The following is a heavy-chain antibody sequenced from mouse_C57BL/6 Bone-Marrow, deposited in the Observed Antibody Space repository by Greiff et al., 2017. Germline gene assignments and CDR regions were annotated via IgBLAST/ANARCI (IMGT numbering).Heavy chain of an antibody. Sequence: QVQLQQPGAELVKPGASVKMSCKASGYTFTSYWITWVKQRPGPGLEWIGDIYPGSGSTNYNEKFKSKATLTVATSSSTAYMQLSSLTSEDSAVYDCARPYYSNYWYFDVWGTGTTVTVSS. J-gene: IGHJ1*03. CDR3: ARPYYSNYWYFDV. CDR2: IYPGSGST. V-gene: IGHV1-55*01. CDR1: GYTFTSYW. D-gene: IGHD2-5*01.